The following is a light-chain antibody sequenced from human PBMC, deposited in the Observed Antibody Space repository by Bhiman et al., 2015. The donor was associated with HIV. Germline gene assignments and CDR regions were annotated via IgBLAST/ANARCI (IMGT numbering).Light chain of an antibody. V-gene: IGLV2-8*01. Sequence: QSALTQPPSASGSPGQSVTISCTGTSSDVGGYNYVSWFQQHPGKAPKLIIYDVSQRPSGISNRFSGSKSGNTASLTISGLQAEDEADYYCTSYTATASFVFGGATKVTVL. J-gene: IGLJ1*01. CDR3: TSYTATASFV. CDR2: DVS. CDR1: SSDVGGYNY.